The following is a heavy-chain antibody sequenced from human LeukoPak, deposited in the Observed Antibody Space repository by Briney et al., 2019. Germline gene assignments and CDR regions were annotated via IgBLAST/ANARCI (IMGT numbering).Heavy chain of an antibody. CDR3: ACLAVAGTSDY. J-gene: IGHJ4*02. D-gene: IGHD6-19*01. CDR1: GGSISSYY. Sequence: PSETLSLTCTVSGGSISSYYWSWIRQPPGKGLEWIGYIYYSGSTNYNPSLKSRVTISVDMSKNQFSLTLSSVTAADTAVYYCACLAVAGTSDYWGQGTLVTVSS. CDR2: IYYSGST. V-gene: IGHV4-59*12.